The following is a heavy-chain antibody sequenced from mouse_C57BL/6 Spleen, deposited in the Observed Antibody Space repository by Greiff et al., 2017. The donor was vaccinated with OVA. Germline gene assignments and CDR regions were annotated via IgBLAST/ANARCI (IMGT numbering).Heavy chain of an antibody. D-gene: IGHD2-2*01. CDR2: IDPSDSET. CDR3: ARWGGYHYYAMDY. CDR1: GYTFTSYW. Sequence: VQLQQPGAELVRPGSSVKLSCKASGYTFTSYWMHWVKQRPIQGLEWIGNIDPSDSETHYNQKFKDKATLTVDKSSSTAYMQLSSLTSEDSAVYYCARWGGYHYYAMDYWGQGTSVTVSS. V-gene: IGHV1-52*01. J-gene: IGHJ4*01.